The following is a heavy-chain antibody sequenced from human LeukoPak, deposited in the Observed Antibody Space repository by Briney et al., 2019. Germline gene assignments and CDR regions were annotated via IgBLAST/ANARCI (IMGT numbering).Heavy chain of an antibody. Sequence: GGSLRLSCAASGFTFSNYEMNWVRQAPGKGLEWVSSISSGSSYIYYADSVKGRFTISRDNAKNSVYLQMNSLRAEDTAVYYCARVMEVIVVESGFDYWGQGTLVTVSS. J-gene: IGHJ4*02. CDR3: ARVMEVIVVESGFDY. CDR2: ISSGSSYI. V-gene: IGHV3-21*06. CDR1: GFTFSNYE. D-gene: IGHD3-22*01.